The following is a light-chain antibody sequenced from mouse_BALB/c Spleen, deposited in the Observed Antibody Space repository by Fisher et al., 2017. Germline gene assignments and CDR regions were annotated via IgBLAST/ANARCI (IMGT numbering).Light chain of an antibody. CDR2: DTS. CDR1: SSVSY. Sequence: IVMTQSTALMSASPGEKVTMTCSASSSVSYMYWYQQKPRSSPKPWIYDTSNLASGVPARFSGSGSGTSYSLTISSMEAEDAATYYCQQRSSYPPTFGGGTKLEIK. V-gene: IGKV4-68*01. CDR3: QQRSSYPPT. J-gene: IGKJ2*01.